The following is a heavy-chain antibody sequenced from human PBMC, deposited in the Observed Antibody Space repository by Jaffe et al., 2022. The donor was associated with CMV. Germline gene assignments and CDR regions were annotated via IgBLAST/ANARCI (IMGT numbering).Heavy chain of an antibody. J-gene: IGHJ3*02. Sequence: EVQLVETGGGLIQPGGSLRLSCAASGFTVSSNYMSWVRQAPGKGLEWVSVIYSGGSTYYADSVKGRFTISRDNSKNTLYLQMNSLRAEDTAVYYCARVGYPGPNDAFDIWGQGTMVTVSS. CDR1: GFTVSSNY. D-gene: IGHD5-18*01. CDR3: ARVGYPGPNDAFDI. V-gene: IGHV3-53*02. CDR2: IYSGGST.